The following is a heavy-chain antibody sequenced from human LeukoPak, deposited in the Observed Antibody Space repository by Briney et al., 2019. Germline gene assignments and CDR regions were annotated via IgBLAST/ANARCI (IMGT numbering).Heavy chain of an antibody. J-gene: IGHJ4*02. Sequence: PGGSLRLSCAASGFRFSDYWMTWVRQAPGKGLECVANIKTDGSAKYYPDSVKGRFTVSRDNAKNSLYLQMNNMRVEDTAIYYCTKDLNPDSSGWGQGTLVTVSS. CDR3: TKDLNPDSSG. CDR1: GFRFSDYW. CDR2: IKTDGSAK. V-gene: IGHV3-7*01. D-gene: IGHD3-22*01.